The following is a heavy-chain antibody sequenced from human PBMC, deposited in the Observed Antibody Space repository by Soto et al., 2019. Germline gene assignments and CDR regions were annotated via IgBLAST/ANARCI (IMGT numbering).Heavy chain of an antibody. CDR2: IKSKTDGGTT. CDR1: GFTFSNAW. CDR3: TTLPRIPMIVVVKDY. V-gene: IGHV3-15*07. J-gene: IGHJ4*02. Sequence: GGSLRLSCAASGFTFSNAWMNWVRQAPGKGLEWVGRIKSKTDGGTTDYAAPVKGRFTISRDDSKNTLYLQMNSLKTEDTAVYYCTTLPRIPMIVVVKDYWGQGTLVTVSS. D-gene: IGHD3-22*01.